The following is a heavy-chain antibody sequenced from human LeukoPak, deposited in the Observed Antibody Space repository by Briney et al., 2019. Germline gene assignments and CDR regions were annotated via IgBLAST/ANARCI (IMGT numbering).Heavy chain of an antibody. CDR2: ISAYNGNT. J-gene: IGHJ4*02. V-gene: IGHV1-18*01. Sequence: ASVKVSCKASGYTFTSYGISWVRQAPGQGLEWMGWISAYNGNTNYAQKLQGRVTMTTDTSTRTAYMELRSLRSDDTAVYYCARVSTVVTPSLGLCDYWGQGTLVTVSS. D-gene: IGHD4-23*01. CDR1: GYTFTSYG. CDR3: ARVSTVVTPSLGLCDY.